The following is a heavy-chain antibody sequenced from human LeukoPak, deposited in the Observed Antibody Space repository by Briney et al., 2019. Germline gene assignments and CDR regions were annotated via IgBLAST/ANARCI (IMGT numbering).Heavy chain of an antibody. Sequence: SETLSLTCTVSGGSISGYYWSWFRQPPGKGLEWIGYIHSSGTTEYNPSLESRITTSVDTSKNQVSLKLSSVIVADTAFYYCTGEGYGSSGYYLDYWGQGTLVTVSS. D-gene: IGHD3-22*01. J-gene: IGHJ4*02. CDR1: GGSISGYY. CDR2: IHSSGTT. V-gene: IGHV4-59*01. CDR3: TGEGYGSSGYYLDY.